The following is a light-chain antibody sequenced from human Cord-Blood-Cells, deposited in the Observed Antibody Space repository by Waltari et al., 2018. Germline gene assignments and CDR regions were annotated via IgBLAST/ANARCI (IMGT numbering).Light chain of an antibody. Sequence: EIVLTHSPGTLSLSPGERATISCRASQSVSSSYLAWYQQKPGQAPRLLIYGASSRATGIPDRFSGSGSGTDFTLTISRLEPEDFAVYYCQQYGSSPPLTFGGGTKVEIK. CDR3: QQYGSSPPLT. CDR2: GAS. CDR1: QSVSSSY. V-gene: IGKV3-20*01. J-gene: IGKJ4*01.